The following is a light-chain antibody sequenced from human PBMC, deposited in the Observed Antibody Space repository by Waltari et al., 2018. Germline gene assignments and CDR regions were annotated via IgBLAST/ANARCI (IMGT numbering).Light chain of an antibody. CDR1: QSVLYSPNTENY. CDR3: QQYSSIPYT. J-gene: IGKJ2*01. V-gene: IGKV4-1*01. CDR2: WAS. Sequence: DIVMTQSPDSLALSLGEGANINCRSMQSVLYSPNTENYLAWYQQKAGQPPKLLIYWASTRESGVPDRFSGSGSGTDFTLTIGSLQAEDGAVYYCQQYSSIPYTFGQGTKLEIK.